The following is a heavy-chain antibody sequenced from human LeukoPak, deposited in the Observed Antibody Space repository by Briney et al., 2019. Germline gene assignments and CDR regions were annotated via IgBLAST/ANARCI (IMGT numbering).Heavy chain of an antibody. V-gene: IGHV3-23*01. J-gene: IGHJ4*02. CDR1: GFTFSSYA. Sequence: AGGSLRLSCAASGFTFSSYAMSWVCQAPGKGLEWVSAISGSGGSTYYADSVKGRFTISRDNSKNTLYLQMNSLRAEDTAVYYCAKDPNIAADKFDYWGQGTLVTVSS. D-gene: IGHD6-13*01. CDR2: ISGSGGST. CDR3: AKDPNIAADKFDY.